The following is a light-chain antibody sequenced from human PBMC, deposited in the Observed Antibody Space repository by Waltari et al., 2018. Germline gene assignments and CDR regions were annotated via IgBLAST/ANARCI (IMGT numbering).Light chain of an antibody. CDR3: QAWVSNTYV. Sequence: SYELTQPPSVSVSPGETANIPCSGDRLGDKNVSWYQQKPGQSPVLLIYQDRTRPSGIPERFSRSNAGNTATLTISETQAMDEADYYCQAWVSNTYVFGTGTTVTVL. CDR1: RLGDKN. CDR2: QDR. J-gene: IGLJ1*01. V-gene: IGLV3-1*01.